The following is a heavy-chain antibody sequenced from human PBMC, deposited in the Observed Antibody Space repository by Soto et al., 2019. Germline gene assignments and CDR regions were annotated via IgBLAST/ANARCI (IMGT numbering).Heavy chain of an antibody. J-gene: IGHJ4*02. CDR1: GFTFSSYA. V-gene: IGHV3-30-3*01. CDR3: TRASSLDFDF. CDR2: ISYDGSNK. Sequence: GGSLRLSCAASGFTFSSYAMHWVRQAPGKGLEWVAVISYDGSNKYYADSVKGRFTISRDNSKNTLYLQMNSLRTEDTALYYCTRASSLDFDFWGQGTLVTVSS. D-gene: IGHD3-16*01.